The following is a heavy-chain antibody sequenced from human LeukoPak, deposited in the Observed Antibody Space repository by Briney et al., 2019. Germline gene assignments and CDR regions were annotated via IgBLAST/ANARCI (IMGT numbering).Heavy chain of an antibody. CDR3: ARDPDYYGSGTYFNHYFDY. D-gene: IGHD3-10*01. CDR2: ISTAGNTM. Sequence: GGSLRLSCAASGFTFSSYSMNWVRQAPGKGPEWVSSISTAGNTMYYADSVKGRFTISRDNAKNSVHLQMASLRDEDTAVYYCARDPDYYGSGTYFNHYFDYWGQGTLVTVSS. J-gene: IGHJ4*02. CDR1: GFTFSSYS. V-gene: IGHV3-48*02.